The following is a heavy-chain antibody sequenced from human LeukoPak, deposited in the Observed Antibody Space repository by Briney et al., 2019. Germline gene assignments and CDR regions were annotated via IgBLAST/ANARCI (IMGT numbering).Heavy chain of an antibody. CDR2: IKEDGSEK. D-gene: IGHD1-26*01. Sequence: PGGSLRLSCAVSGFTFSDNWMSWVRHARGKGLELVANIKEDGSEKNYVESVKVRFTIARDNDKNSLYLQMNSLRAEATAVYYCARYCRADTGNYYQSFDYWGQGTLVTVSS. J-gene: IGHJ4*02. V-gene: IGHV3-7*05. CDR3: ARYCRADTGNYYQSFDY. CDR1: GFTFSDNW.